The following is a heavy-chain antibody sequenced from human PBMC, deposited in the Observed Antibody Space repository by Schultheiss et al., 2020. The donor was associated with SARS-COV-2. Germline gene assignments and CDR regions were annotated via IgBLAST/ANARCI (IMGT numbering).Heavy chain of an antibody. CDR1: GFTFDDYA. CDR3: AREGLYYDILTGYRGMDV. J-gene: IGHJ6*02. V-gene: IGHV3-9*01. Sequence: GGSLRLSCAASGFTFDDYAMHWVRQAPGKGLEWVSGISWNSGSIGYADSVKGRFTISRDNAKNSLYLQMNSLRAEDTAVYYCAREGLYYDILTGYRGMDVWGQGTTVTVSS. CDR2: ISWNSGSI. D-gene: IGHD3-9*01.